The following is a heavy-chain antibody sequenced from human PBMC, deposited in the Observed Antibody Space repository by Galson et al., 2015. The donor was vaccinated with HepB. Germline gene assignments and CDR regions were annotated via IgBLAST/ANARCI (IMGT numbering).Heavy chain of an antibody. CDR3: AKVVSGSAGGFDY. CDR2: ISYDGSNK. CDR1: GFTFSSYG. Sequence: SLRLSCAASGFTFSSYGVHWVRQAPGKGLEWVAVISYDGSNKYYADSVKGRFTISRDNSKNTLYLQMNSLRGEDTAVYYCAKVVSGSAGGFDYWGQGTLVTVSS. V-gene: IGHV3-30*18. J-gene: IGHJ4*02. D-gene: IGHD1-1*01.